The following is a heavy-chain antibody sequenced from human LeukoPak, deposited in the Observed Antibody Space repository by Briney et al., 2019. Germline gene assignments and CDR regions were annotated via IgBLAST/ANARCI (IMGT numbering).Heavy chain of an antibody. Sequence: SETLSLTCAVYGGSFSGYYWSWIRQPPGKGLEWIGEINHSGSTNYNPSLKSRVTISVDTSKNQFSLKLGSVTAADTAVYYCARKDGQEGVVVVPAATLDYWGQGTLVTVSS. CDR1: GGSFSGYY. J-gene: IGHJ4*02. CDR3: ARKDGQEGVVVVPAATLDY. V-gene: IGHV4-34*01. D-gene: IGHD2-2*01. CDR2: INHSGST.